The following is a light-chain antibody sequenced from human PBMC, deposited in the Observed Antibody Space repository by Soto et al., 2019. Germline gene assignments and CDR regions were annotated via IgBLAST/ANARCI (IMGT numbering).Light chain of an antibody. V-gene: IGKV3-11*01. Sequence: EIVLTQSPATLSLSPGERATLSCRASPSVSSYLAWYQQKPGQAPRLLIYDASNRATGIPARFSGSGSGTDVTLTISSREPEDCALYYCQQRSTWPLTVAGGTKVEIK. CDR2: DAS. CDR3: QQRSTWPLT. CDR1: PSVSSY. J-gene: IGKJ4*02.